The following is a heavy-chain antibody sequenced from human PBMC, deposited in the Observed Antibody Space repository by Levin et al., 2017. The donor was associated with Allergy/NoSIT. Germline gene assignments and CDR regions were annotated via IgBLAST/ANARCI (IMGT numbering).Heavy chain of an antibody. Sequence: SQTLSLTCTVSGGSITDYYWSWIRQPPGKGLEYIGYASHSGRTNYNPSLKSRVTISVDTSKKKFSLKLSSVTAADTAVYFCARERDRGGVYFDYWGQGTLVTVSS. CDR1: GGSITDYY. CDR2: ASHSGRT. J-gene: IGHJ4*02. V-gene: IGHV4-59*01. D-gene: IGHD2-15*01. CDR3: ARERDRGGVYFDY.